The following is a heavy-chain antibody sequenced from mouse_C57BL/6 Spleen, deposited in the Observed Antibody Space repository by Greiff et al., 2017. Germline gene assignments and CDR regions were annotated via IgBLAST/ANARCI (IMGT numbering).Heavy chain of an antibody. J-gene: IGHJ3*01. V-gene: IGHV3-6*01. CDR1: GYSITSGYY. CDR3: ARGEGGFAY. CDR2: ISYDGSN. Sequence: EVKVEESGPGLVKPSQSLSLTCSVTGYSITSGYYWNWIRQFPGNKLEWMGYISYDGSNNYNPSLKNRISITRDTSKNQFFLKLNSVTTEDTATYYCARGEGGFAYWGQGTLVTVSA.